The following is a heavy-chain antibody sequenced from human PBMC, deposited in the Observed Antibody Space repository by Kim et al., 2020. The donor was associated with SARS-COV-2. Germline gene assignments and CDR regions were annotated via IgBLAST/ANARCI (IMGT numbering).Heavy chain of an antibody. CDR3: ATDGGALWFGELANWFDP. CDR1: GYTLTELS. Sequence: ASVKVSCKVSGYTLTELSMHWVRQAPGKGLEWMGGFDPEDGETIYAQKFQGRVTMTEDTSTDTAYMELSSLRSEDTAVYYCATDGGALWFGELANWFDPWGQGTLVTVSS. D-gene: IGHD3-10*01. J-gene: IGHJ5*02. V-gene: IGHV1-24*01. CDR2: FDPEDGET.